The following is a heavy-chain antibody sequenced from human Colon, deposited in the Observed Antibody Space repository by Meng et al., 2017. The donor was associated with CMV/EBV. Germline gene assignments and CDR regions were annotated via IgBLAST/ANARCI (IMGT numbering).Heavy chain of an antibody. Sequence: GESLKISCAASGFTFSSYAMSWVRQAPGKGLEWVSIIYDADNTFYADSVRGRFTISRDRSRNTLFLQINSLGAEDTAIYYCARRGSYSSNAFDLWGQGTVVTVSS. J-gene: IGHJ3*01. CDR1: GFTFSSYA. D-gene: IGHD4-23*01. CDR2: IYDADNT. CDR3: ARRGSYSSNAFDL. V-gene: IGHV3-66*04.